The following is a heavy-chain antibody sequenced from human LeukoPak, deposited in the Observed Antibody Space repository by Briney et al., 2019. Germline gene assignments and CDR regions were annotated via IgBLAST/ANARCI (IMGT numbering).Heavy chain of an antibody. CDR1: GYTFTSYG. CDR2: ISAYNGNT. V-gene: IGHV1-18*01. CDR3: ARERSQYYYDSSGYSPQDAFDI. D-gene: IGHD3-22*01. Sequence: ASVKVSCKASGYTFTSYGISWVRQAPGQGLEWMGWISAYNGNTNYAQKLQGRVTMTTDTSTSTAYMELRSLRSDDTAVYYCARERSQYYYDSSGYSPQDAFDIWGQGTMVTVSS. J-gene: IGHJ3*02.